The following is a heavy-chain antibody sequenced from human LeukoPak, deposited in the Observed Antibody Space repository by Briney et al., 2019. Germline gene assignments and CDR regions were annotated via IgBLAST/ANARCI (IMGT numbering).Heavy chain of an antibody. D-gene: IGHD5-24*01. J-gene: IGHJ5*02. CDR2: ICYSGST. CDR3: ARTENYIPEDCFDP. Sequence: SETLSLTCTVSGVSISSSSYCWGWIRQPPGKGQEWIGSICYSGSTFYNPSLKSRVTLPVDTSKNQFSLELSSVTAADTALYYCARTENYIPEDCFDPWGQGTLVTVSS. V-gene: IGHV4-39*01. CDR1: GVSISSSSYC.